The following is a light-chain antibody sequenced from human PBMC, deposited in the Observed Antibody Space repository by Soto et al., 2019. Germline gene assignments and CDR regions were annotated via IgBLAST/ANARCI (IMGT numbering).Light chain of an antibody. V-gene: IGKV3-11*01. Sequence: EIVLTQSPATLSLSPGERATLSCRASQSVSSSLAWSQQKLSQAPRLLFYGASDRATGIPARFSGSGSGTDFTLTISSLEPKDFAVYYCQQRSNWPLTFGGGTKVEIK. CDR3: QQRSNWPLT. CDR2: GAS. CDR1: QSVSSS. J-gene: IGKJ4*01.